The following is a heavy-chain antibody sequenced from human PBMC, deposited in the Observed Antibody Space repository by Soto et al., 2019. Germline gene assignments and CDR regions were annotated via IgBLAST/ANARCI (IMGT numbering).Heavy chain of an antibody. CDR2: IKTKAYGGTI. CDR1: GLTFRDYA. J-gene: IGHJ3*02. D-gene: IGHD2-8*01. CDR3: SRGGPLMGSLPYDI. Sequence: GGSLRLSCTASGLTFRDYAMNWVRQAPGKGLEWVGFIKTKAYGGTIQYAASVEGRFTISRDDSKNIAYLQMNSLKIEDTAVYYCSRGGPLMGSLPYDIWGQGPTVTVSS. V-gene: IGHV3-49*04.